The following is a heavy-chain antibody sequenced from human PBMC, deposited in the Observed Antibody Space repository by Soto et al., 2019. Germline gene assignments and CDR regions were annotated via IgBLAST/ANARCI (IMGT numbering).Heavy chain of an antibody. CDR2: ISSSSSYI. CDR1: GFTFSSYS. J-gene: IGHJ5*02. Sequence: PGGSLRLSCAASGFTFSSYSMNWVRQAPGKGLEWVSSISSSSSYIYYADSVKGRFTTSRDNAKNSLYLQMNSLRAEDTAVYYCAREEEDCTNGVCSNWFDPWGQGTLVTVSS. D-gene: IGHD2-8*01. V-gene: IGHV3-21*01. CDR3: AREEEDCTNGVCSNWFDP.